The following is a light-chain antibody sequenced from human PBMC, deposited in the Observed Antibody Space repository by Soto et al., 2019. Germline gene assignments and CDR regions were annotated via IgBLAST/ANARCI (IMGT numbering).Light chain of an antibody. Sequence: EVVLTQSPGTLSLSPGERATLSCRASQSVSSSYLAWYQQKPGQAPRLLISGASNRATGIPERFSGSGSGTDFTLTISRLEPEDFAVYYCQQYGSSQWTFGQGTKVDIK. CDR3: QQYGSSQWT. V-gene: IGKV3-20*01. CDR2: GAS. CDR1: QSVSSSY. J-gene: IGKJ1*01.